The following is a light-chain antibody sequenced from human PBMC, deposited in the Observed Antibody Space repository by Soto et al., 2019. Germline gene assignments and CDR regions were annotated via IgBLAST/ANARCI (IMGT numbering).Light chain of an antibody. CDR1: QGISSY. CDR3: QQYYTYPYT. J-gene: IGKJ2*01. Sequence: AIRMTQSPSSFSASTGDRVTITCRASQGISSYLAWYQQKPGKTPNLLIYAASTLQSGVPSRFSGSGSGTDFTRTISCLQSEDFATYYGQQYYTYPYTFGQGTKLGIK. CDR2: AAS. V-gene: IGKV1-8*01.